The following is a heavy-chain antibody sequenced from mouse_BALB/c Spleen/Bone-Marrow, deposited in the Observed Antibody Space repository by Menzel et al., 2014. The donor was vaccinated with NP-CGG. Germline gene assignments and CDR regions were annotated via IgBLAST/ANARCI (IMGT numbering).Heavy chain of an antibody. V-gene: IGHV5-12-1*01. D-gene: IGHD1-1*01. J-gene: IGHJ2*01. Sequence: EAKVEESGGGLVKPGGSLKLSCAASGFAFSSYDMSWVRQTPEKRLEWVAYISSGGGSTYYPDTVKGRFTISRDNAKDTLYLQMSSLKSEDTAMYYCARGYYYGSSFDYWGQGTTLTVSS. CDR1: GFAFSSYD. CDR3: ARGYYYGSSFDY. CDR2: ISSGGGST.